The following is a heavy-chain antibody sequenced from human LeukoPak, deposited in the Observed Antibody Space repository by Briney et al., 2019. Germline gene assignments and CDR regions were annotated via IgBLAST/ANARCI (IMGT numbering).Heavy chain of an antibody. J-gene: IGHJ4*02. CDR1: GFTFSSYA. Sequence: PGGSLRLSCAASGFTFSSYAMHWVRQAPGKGLEWVAVISYDGSNKYYADSVKGRFTISRDNSKNTLYLQMNSLRAEDTAIYYCASNPPNTGDFYYWGLGTLVTVSS. V-gene: IGHV3-30-3*01. D-gene: IGHD1-1*01. CDR2: ISYDGSNK. CDR3: ASNPPNTGDFYY.